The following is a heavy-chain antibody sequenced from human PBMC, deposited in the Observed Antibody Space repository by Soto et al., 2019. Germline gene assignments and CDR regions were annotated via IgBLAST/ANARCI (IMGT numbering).Heavy chain of an antibody. Sequence: SETLSLTCTVSGGSISSSSYYWGWIRQPPGKGLEWIGSIYYSGSTYYKQSLKSRVIISVDTSKNHFFLKLSSVTAADTAVYYCARAGEWFDPWGQGTLVTVSS. CDR3: ARAGEWFDP. CDR1: GGSISSSSYY. V-gene: IGHV4-39*02. J-gene: IGHJ5*02. CDR2: IYYSGST.